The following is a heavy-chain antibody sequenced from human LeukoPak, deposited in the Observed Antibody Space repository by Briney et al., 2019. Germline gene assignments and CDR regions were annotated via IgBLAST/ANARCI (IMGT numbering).Heavy chain of an antibody. J-gene: IGHJ4*02. CDR1: GGSISSSSYY. D-gene: IGHD3-22*01. V-gene: IGHV4-39*02. CDR3: ARDGSGSGSPFDY. Sequence: PSETLSLTCTVSGGSISSSSYYWGWIRQPPGKGLEWIGSIYYSGSTYYNPSLKSRVTISVDTSKNQFSLKLNSVTAADTAVYYCARDGSGSGSPFDYWGQGTLVTVSS. CDR2: IYYSGST.